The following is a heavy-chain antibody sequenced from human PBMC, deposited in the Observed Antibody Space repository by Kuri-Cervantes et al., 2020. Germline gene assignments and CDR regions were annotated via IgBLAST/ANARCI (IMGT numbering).Heavy chain of an antibody. D-gene: IGHD3-16*01. CDR2: IYYNGRT. J-gene: IGHJ4*02. CDR1: SLTCTVCC. CDR3: AIGPPLAYSPYFDY. Sequence: SLTCTVCCWSWIRQPPGKGLEWIGYIYYNGRTFYNLSLKSRLPTSVDTSENQFSLRLSSVTAADTAVYYCAIGPPLAYSPYFDYWGQGTLVTVSS. V-gene: IGHV4-30-4*01.